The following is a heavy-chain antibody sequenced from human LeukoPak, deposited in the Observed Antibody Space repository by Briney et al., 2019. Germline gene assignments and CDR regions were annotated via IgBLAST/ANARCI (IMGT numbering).Heavy chain of an antibody. CDR1: VVIVSGDI. J-gene: IGHJ4*02. CDR3: AKQLGYCSDGSCYFPY. CDR2: ISNNGGYT. D-gene: IGHD2-15*01. Sequence: GGSLRLSCAAAVVIVSGDIVSWVRQAPGKGLEWVSAISNNGGYTYYADSVQGRFTISRDNSKSTLCLQMNSLRAEDTAVYYCAKQLGYCSDGSCYFPYWGQGTLVTVSS. V-gene: IGHV3-23*01.